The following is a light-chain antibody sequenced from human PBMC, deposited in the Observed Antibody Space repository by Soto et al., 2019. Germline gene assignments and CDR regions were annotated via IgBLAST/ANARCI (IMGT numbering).Light chain of an antibody. CDR2: DVS. J-gene: IGLJ2*01. Sequence: QSALTQPASVSGSPGQSITISCTGTSSDVGTYNYVSWYQQHPGRAPKLMIYDVSNRPSGVSNRFSGSKSGNTASLTISGLQAEDEADYYCSSYIGSSIVVFGGGTKLTVL. CDR1: SSDVGTYNY. CDR3: SSYIGSSIVV. V-gene: IGLV2-14*03.